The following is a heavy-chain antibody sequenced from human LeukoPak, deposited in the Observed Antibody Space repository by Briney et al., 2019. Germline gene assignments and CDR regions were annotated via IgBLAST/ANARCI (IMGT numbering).Heavy chain of an antibody. V-gene: IGHV3-74*01. CDR2: INSDGSST. CDR1: GFTFSSYW. Sequence: GGSLRLSCAASGFTFSSYWMHWVRQAPGKGLVWVSRINSDGSSTSYADSVKGRFTISRDNAKNTLYLQMNSLRAEDTAVYYCAKVRWDNSGWYYLDYWGQGTLVTVSS. CDR3: AKVRWDNSGWYYLDY. J-gene: IGHJ4*02. D-gene: IGHD6-19*01.